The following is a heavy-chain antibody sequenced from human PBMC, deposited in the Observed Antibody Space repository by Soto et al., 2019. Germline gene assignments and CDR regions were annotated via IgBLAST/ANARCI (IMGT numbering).Heavy chain of an antibody. V-gene: IGHV4-59*01. D-gene: IGHD3-3*01. CDR3: ARGVYSGYYDFWSGYSSNWFDP. Sequence: TLSLTCTVSGGSISSYYWSWIRQPPGKGLEWIGYIYYSGSTNYNPSLKSRVTISVDTSKNQFSLKLSSVTAADTAVYYCARGVYSGYYDFWSGYSSNWFDPWGQGTLVTVSS. J-gene: IGHJ5*02. CDR2: IYYSGST. CDR1: GGSISSYY.